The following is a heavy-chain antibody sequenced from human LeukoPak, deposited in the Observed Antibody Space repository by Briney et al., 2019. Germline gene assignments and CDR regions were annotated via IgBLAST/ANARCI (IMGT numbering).Heavy chain of an antibody. Sequence: GGSLRLSCAASGFTFSDYYMTWIRQAPGKGLEWVSYISSSGSTIYYADSVKGRFTISRDNSKNTLYLQMNSLRAEDTAVYYCARVPFTIYDAFDIWGQGTMVTVSS. CDR2: ISSSGSTI. D-gene: IGHD3-9*01. V-gene: IGHV3-11*04. CDR3: ARVPFTIYDAFDI. J-gene: IGHJ3*02. CDR1: GFTFSDYY.